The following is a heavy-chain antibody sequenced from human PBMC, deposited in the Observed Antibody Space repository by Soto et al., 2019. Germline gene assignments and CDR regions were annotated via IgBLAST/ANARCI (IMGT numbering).Heavy chain of an antibody. J-gene: IGHJ4*02. V-gene: IGHV4-31*03. CDR1: GGSISSGGYY. D-gene: IGHD1-7*01. Sequence: SETLSLTCTVSGGSISSGGYYWSWIRQHPGKGLEWIGYIYYSGSTYYNPSLKSRVTISVDTSKNQFSLKLSSVTAADTAVYYCARRSMGLSRMGELPFGXDYWGQGTLVTVSS. CDR2: IYYSGST. CDR3: ARRSMGLSRMGELPFGXDY.